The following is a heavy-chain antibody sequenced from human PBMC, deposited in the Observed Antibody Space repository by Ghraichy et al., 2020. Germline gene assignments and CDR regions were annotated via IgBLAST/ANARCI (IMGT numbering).Heavy chain of an antibody. CDR3: AKGEDTAMVSGYYYYYMDV. CDR2: IRYDASNK. CDR1: GFTFSSYG. V-gene: IGHV3-30*02. Sequence: GGSLRLSCAASGFTFSSYGMHLVRQAPGKGLEWVAFIRYDASNKYYADAVKGRFTISRDNSKKTLYLQMNRLRAEDTAVYYCAKGEDTAMVSGYYYYYMDVWGKGTTVTVSS. D-gene: IGHD5-18*01. J-gene: IGHJ6*03.